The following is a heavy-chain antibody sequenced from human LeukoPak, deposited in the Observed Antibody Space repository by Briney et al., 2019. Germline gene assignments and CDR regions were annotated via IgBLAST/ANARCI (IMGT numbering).Heavy chain of an antibody. CDR1: GGSISSGGCS. Sequence: SETLSLTCAVSGGSISSGGCSWSWIRQPPGKGLEWIGYIYHSGSTYYNPSLKSRVTISVDRSKNQFSLKLSSVTAADTAVYYCARGRALYDFWSGYYTSNYFDYWGQGTLVTVSS. CDR2: IYHSGST. V-gene: IGHV4-30-2*01. D-gene: IGHD3-3*01. CDR3: ARGRALYDFWSGYYTSNYFDY. J-gene: IGHJ4*02.